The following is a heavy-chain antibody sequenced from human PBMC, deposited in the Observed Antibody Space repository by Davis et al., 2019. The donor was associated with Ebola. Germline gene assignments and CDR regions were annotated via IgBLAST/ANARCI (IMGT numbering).Heavy chain of an antibody. CDR2: ISNRDGTI. V-gene: IGHV3-11*04. J-gene: IGHJ4*02. CDR3: ANARYSYGAAYFDN. CDR1: GFTFSDYY. Sequence: GGSLRLSCVASGFTFSDYYMSWIRQAPGKGLEWLSYISNRDGTIFYADSVKGRFTISRSNPSNTVSLQMKNLRFDDTGVYYCANARYSYGAAYFDNWGRGVLVSVSS. D-gene: IGHD1-26*01.